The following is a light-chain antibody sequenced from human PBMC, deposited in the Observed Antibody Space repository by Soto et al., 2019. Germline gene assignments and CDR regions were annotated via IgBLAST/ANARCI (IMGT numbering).Light chain of an antibody. CDR3: FSHRSGASHA. CDR2: GVT. V-gene: IGLV2-14*01. J-gene: IGLJ1*01. Sequence: QSVLTQPASVSGSPGQSITISCTGTSSDVGGDNYVSWYQQYPGKAPKLMIYGVTNRPSGVSNRFSGSKTGNTASLTISGLQAADEADYYCFSHRSGASHASGTGTKVTVL. CDR1: SSDVGGDNY.